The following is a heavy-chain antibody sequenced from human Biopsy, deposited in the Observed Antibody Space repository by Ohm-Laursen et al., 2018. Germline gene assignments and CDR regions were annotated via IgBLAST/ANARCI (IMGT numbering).Heavy chain of an antibody. Sequence: SVKVSCNASGYSFTSYYMHWVRQAPGQGLEWMGMINPSGSTTSYPQIFQGRVTMTRDTSKSTVYMELSSLRSADTAVYFCARNTGWYGDLYYFDYWGQGTLVTVSS. J-gene: IGHJ4*02. CDR2: INPSGSTT. D-gene: IGHD6-19*01. CDR1: GYSFTSYY. V-gene: IGHV1-46*01. CDR3: ARNTGWYGDLYYFDY.